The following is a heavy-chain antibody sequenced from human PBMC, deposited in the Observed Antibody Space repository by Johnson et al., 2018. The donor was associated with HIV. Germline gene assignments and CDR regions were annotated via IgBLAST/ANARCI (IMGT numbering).Heavy chain of an antibody. CDR3: ARGSRYTHDNDDVYLLHAFDI. J-gene: IGHJ3*02. V-gene: IGHV3-11*04. D-gene: IGHD3-16*01. CDR1: RFTFSDYY. Sequence: QVQLVESGGGLVKPGGSLRLSCAASRFTFSDYYMSWIRQAPGKGLEWVSYISSSGSTIYYADSVKGRFTISRDNAKNSLYLQMNSLRAEDTAVYYCARGSRYTHDNDDVYLLHAFDIWGQGTVVTVS. CDR2: ISSSGSTI.